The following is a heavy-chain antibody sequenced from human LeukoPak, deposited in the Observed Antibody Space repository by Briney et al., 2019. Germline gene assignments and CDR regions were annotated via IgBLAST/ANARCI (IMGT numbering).Heavy chain of an antibody. Sequence: SGTLSLTCAVSGGSISSSNWWSWVRQPPGKGLEWIGSIYYSGSTYYNPSLKSRVTISVDTSKNQFSLKLSSVTAADTAVYYCARQGVYYYDRVDYWGQGTLVTVSS. D-gene: IGHD3-22*01. J-gene: IGHJ4*02. CDR3: ARQGVYYYDRVDY. V-gene: IGHV4-4*02. CDR2: IYYSGST. CDR1: GGSISSSNW.